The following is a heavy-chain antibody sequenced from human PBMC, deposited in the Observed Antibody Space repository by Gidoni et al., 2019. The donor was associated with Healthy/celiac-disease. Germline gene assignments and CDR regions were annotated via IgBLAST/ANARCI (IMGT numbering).Heavy chain of an antibody. V-gene: IGHV3-30*18. D-gene: IGHD2-15*01. CDR1: GFTFSSYG. Sequence: QVQLVESGGGVVQPGRSLRLSCAASGFTFSSYGMHGVRQAPGKGLEWVAVISYDGSNKYYADSVKGRFTISRDNSKNTLYLQMNSLRAEDTAVYYCAKSAHIVVVVAATPLDYWGQGTLVTVSS. CDR3: AKSAHIVVVVAATPLDY. CDR2: ISYDGSNK. J-gene: IGHJ4*02.